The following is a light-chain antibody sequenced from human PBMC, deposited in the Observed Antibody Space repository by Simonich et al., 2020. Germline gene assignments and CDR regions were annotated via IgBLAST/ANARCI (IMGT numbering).Light chain of an antibody. CDR2: DAS. Sequence: EIVLTQSPCTLSLSPGERPTLSCTASQSVSSSYLAWYQQKPCLAPRLLIYDASSRATGIPDRFSGSGSGTDFTLTISRLEPEDFAVYYCQQYGSSPPITFGQGTRLEIK. J-gene: IGKJ5*01. CDR3: QQYGSSPPIT. CDR1: QSVSSSY. V-gene: IGKV3D-20*01.